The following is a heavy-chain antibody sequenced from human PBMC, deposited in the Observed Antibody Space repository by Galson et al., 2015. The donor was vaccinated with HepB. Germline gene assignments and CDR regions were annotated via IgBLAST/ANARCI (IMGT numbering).Heavy chain of an antibody. CDR2: VSSDGIHT. CDR1: GPTFSNFA. Sequence: SLRLSCAASGPTFSNFAMNWVRQAPGRALEWVAVVSSDGIHTNYADSVKGRFTISRDNSEKTVFLQMDGLRAEDTGLYFCARGKKSVLVRGVISYYYYGMDVWGQGTTVIVSS. V-gene: IGHV3-30*04. CDR3: ARGKKSVLVRGVISYYYYGMDV. J-gene: IGHJ6*02. D-gene: IGHD3-10*01.